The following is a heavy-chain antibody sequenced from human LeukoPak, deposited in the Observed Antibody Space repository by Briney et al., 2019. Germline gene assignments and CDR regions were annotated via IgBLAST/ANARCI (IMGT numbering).Heavy chain of an antibody. Sequence: KPSETLSLTCTVSGGSISTSYWSWIRQPAGRGLEWIGRIYTSGSTNYNPSLKSRVTMSVDTSKNQFSLKVRSVTAADTAVYYCERGYSGSGTYHIDYWGQGTLVTVSS. CDR3: ERGYSGSGTYHIDY. V-gene: IGHV4-4*07. J-gene: IGHJ4*02. CDR1: GGSISTSY. CDR2: IYTSGST. D-gene: IGHD3-10*01.